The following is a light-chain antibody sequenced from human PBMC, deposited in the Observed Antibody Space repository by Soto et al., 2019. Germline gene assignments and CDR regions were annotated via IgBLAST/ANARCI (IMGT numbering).Light chain of an antibody. V-gene: IGKV3-20*01. CDR3: QVYCDPSKT. CDR2: DAS. CDR1: QTVSSNF. J-gene: IGKJ1*01. Sequence: ENVLTQSPGTLSLSPGERGTLSCRASQTVSSNFLAWYQQKPGQAPRLLIFDASTRATGIPDRVTGSGSGTDFTLNISRLEPEEFAVYYCQVYCDPSKTFGQGTKVEIK.